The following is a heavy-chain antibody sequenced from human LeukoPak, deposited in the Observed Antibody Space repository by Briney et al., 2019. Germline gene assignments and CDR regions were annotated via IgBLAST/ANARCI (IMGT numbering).Heavy chain of an antibody. V-gene: IGHV4-59*08. D-gene: IGHD2-21*01. Sequence: SETLSLTCAVSDDSFSSHYWTWIRQPPGKGLEWIGYISYIGSTNYNPSLKSRVTMSVDTSKNQYSLKLSFVTAADSAVYYCARFPPFFDCDVHYLDYWGQGILVTVSS. J-gene: IGHJ4*02. CDR2: ISYIGST. CDR3: ARFPPFFDCDVHYLDY. CDR1: DDSFSSHY.